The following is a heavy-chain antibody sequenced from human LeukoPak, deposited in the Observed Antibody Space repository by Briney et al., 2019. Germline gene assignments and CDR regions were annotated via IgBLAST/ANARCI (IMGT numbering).Heavy chain of an antibody. CDR1: GFPFTGYY. V-gene: IGHV1-2*02. J-gene: IGHJ4*02. D-gene: IGHD3-16*02. CDR3: ARDWQYYDNIWGSYRHFHY. CDR2: INPNSGGT. Sequence: ASVTVSCKASGFPFTGYYMHWVRQAPGLGLEWMGWINPNSGGTNYAQKFQGRVTMTRDTSSSTAYMELSSLRSDDTAVYYCARDWQYYDNIWGSYRHFHYWGQGTLVTVSS.